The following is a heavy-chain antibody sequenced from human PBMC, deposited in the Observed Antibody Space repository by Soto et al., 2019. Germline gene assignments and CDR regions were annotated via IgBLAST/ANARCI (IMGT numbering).Heavy chain of an antibody. CDR2: IWYDGSNK. V-gene: IGHV3-33*01. J-gene: IGHJ4*02. CDR1: GSIFSGYG. D-gene: IGHD1-7*01. Sequence: QEHLVESGGGVVQPGRSLRLSCAASGSIFSGYGMHWVRQTPGKGLEWVAVIWYDGSNKYYADSVKGRFTISRDNSKNMLYLQMDSLRAEDTAIYYRARDGIGGTAFRGFCDYWGQGTLVTVSS. CDR3: ARDGIGGTAFRGFCDY.